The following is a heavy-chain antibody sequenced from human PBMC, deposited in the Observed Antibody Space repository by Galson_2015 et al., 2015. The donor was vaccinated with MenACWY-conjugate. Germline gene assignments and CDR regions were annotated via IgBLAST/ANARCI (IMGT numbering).Heavy chain of an antibody. J-gene: IGHJ4*02. V-gene: IGHV4-38-2*02. CDR1: GYSISGGYY. CDR3: ARDSTVGKSDY. CDR2: AYAGGST. Sequence: SETLSLTCAVSGYSISGGYYWDWIRQPPGKGLEWIGSAYAGGSTYYNPSLNSRVTISVDTSKNQFSLRLTSVTAADTAVYYCARDSTVGKSDYWGQGTLVTVSS. D-gene: IGHD4-23*01.